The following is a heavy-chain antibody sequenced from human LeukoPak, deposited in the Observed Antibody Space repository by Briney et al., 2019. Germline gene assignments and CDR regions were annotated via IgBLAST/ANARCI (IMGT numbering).Heavy chain of an antibody. Sequence: GGSLRLSYAASEFTFSSYAMSWVRQAPGKGLEWVSAISGSGGSTYYADSVKGRFTISRDNSKNTLYLQMNSLRAGDTAVYYCAKGIQLWIKWGQGTLVTVSS. CDR2: ISGSGGST. CDR1: EFTFSSYA. V-gene: IGHV3-23*01. CDR3: AKGIQLWIK. J-gene: IGHJ4*02. D-gene: IGHD5-18*01.